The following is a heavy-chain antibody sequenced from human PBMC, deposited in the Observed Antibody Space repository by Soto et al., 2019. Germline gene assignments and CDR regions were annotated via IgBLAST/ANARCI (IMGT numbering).Heavy chain of an antibody. CDR3: ARVDTYDYYYAMDV. CDR1: GFTVTSNY. V-gene: IGHV3-53*02. J-gene: IGHJ6*02. CDR2: IYSSGTT. Sequence: EVQLVETGGGLIQPGGSLSLSCPASGFTVTSNYMNWVRQAPGKGLEWVSIIYSSGTTYYADTVTGRFTISRYKSKNTLYLQLRNLRAEDTAIYYCARVDTYDYYYAMDVWGQGTTVTVSS. D-gene: IGHD5-18*01.